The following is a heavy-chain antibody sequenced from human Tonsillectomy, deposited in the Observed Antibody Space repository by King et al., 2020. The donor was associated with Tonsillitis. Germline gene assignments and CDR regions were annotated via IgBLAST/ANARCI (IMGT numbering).Heavy chain of an antibody. Sequence: QLQESGPGLVKPSETLSLTCTVSGGSISSSSYYWGWIRQPPGKGLEWIGSLYYSGSTYYNPSLKSRVTISVDTSKNQFSLKLSSVTAADTAVYYCARHTDGLYYFDYWGQGTLVTISS. CDR3: ARHTDGLYYFDY. J-gene: IGHJ4*02. CDR1: GGSISSSSYY. V-gene: IGHV4-39*01. CDR2: LYYSGST. D-gene: IGHD5-24*01.